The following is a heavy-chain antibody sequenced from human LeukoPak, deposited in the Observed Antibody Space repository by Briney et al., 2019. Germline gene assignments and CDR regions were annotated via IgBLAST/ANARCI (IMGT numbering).Heavy chain of an antibody. CDR1: GGSISSYY. J-gene: IGHJ6*02. D-gene: IGHD3-3*01. Sequence: SETLSLPCTVSGGSISSYYWSWLRQPPGKGLEWLGYIYYSGSPNYNPSLKSRVTISVDTSKNQFSLKLSSVTAADTAVYYCARGVPYYDFWSRPYYYYGIDVWGQGTTVTVSS. CDR3: ARGVPYYDFWSRPYYYYGIDV. V-gene: IGHV4-59*01. CDR2: IYYSGSP.